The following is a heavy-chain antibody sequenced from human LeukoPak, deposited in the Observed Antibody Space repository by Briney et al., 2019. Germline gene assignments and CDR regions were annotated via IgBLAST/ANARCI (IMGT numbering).Heavy chain of an antibody. D-gene: IGHD6-6*01. CDR1: GYTFIAYG. V-gene: IGHV1-69*13. Sequence: SVKVSCKASGYTFIAYGISWVRQAPGQGLEWMGGIIPIFGTANYAQKFQGRVTITADESTSTAYMELSSLRSEDTAVYYCARGIKQLGSQGGFDYWGQGTLVTVSS. CDR2: IIPIFGTA. CDR3: ARGIKQLGSQGGFDY. J-gene: IGHJ4*02.